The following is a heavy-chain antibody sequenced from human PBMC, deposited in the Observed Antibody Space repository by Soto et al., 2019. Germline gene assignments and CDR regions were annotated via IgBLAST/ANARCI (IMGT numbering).Heavy chain of an antibody. CDR1: GFTFSSYS. D-gene: IGHD6-6*01. CDR2: ISSSSSYI. Sequence: EVQLVESGGGLVKPGGSLRLSCAASGFTFSSYSMNWVRQAPGKGLEWVSSISSSSSYIYYADSVKGRFTISRDNAKNSLYLQMNSLRAEDTAVYYCARVASSSSGGNYYYGMDVWGHGTTVTVSS. J-gene: IGHJ6*02. CDR3: ARVASSSSGGNYYYGMDV. V-gene: IGHV3-21*01.